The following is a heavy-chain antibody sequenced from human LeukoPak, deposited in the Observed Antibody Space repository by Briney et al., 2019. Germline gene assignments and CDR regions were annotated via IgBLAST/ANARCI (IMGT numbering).Heavy chain of an antibody. CDR2: INADNGDT. Sequence: ASVKVSCKASGYTFTNCAMHWVRQAPGQRLEWMGWINADNGDTKYSQRLQGRVTITRNTSASTAYMELSSLRSEDTAVYYCARFLEWSDAFDIWGQGTMVTVSS. V-gene: IGHV1-3*01. CDR3: ARFLEWSDAFDI. D-gene: IGHD3-3*01. J-gene: IGHJ3*02. CDR1: GYTFTNCA.